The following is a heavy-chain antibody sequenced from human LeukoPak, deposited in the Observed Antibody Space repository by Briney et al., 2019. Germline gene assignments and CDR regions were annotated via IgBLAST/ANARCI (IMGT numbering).Heavy chain of an antibody. J-gene: IGHJ4*02. Sequence: ASVKVSCKASGGTFSSYAISWVRQAPGQGLEWMGRIIPILGIANYAQKFQGRVTITADKSTSTAYMELSSLRAEDTAVYYCARSPSVGGGWDYYFDYWGQGTLVTVSS. D-gene: IGHD6-19*01. CDR1: GGTFSSYA. CDR2: IIPILGIA. CDR3: ARSPSVGGGWDYYFDY. V-gene: IGHV1-69*04.